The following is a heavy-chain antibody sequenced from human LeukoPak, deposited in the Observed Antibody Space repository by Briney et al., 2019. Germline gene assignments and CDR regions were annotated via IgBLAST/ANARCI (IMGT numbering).Heavy chain of an antibody. D-gene: IGHD3-10*01. CDR1: GFTFNTYG. J-gene: IGHJ4*02. CDR2: ISYDSNNK. CDR3: AKDRVAWSFFPKECDY. Sequence: PGRSLRLSCAASGFTFNTYGVHWVRQAPGKGLEWVAVISYDSNNKFYAGSVKGRFTISRDNPKNTVYLEMNNLRTEDTAVYHCAKDRVAWSFFPKECDYCGQGTLVTVSS. V-gene: IGHV3-30*18.